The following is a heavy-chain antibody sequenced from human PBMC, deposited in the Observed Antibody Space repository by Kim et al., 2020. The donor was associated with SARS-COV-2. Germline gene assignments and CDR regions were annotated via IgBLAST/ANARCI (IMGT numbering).Heavy chain of an antibody. J-gene: IGHJ6*03. V-gene: IGHV5-51*01. CDR2: IYPGDSDT. CDR1: GYSFTSYW. CDR3: ARQTTTYSSGWYNYYIDV. D-gene: IGHD6-19*01. Sequence: GESLKISCKGSGYSFTSYWIGWVRQMPGKGLEWMGIIYPGDSDTRYSPSCQGQVTISADKSISTANLQWSGLKASDTAMYYCARQTTTYSSGWYNYYIDVGGKETTFTVSS.